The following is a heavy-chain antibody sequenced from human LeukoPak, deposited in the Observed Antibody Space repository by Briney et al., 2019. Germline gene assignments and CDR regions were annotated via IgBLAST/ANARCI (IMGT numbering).Heavy chain of an antibody. CDR3: ARATSGYPGRGFDY. V-gene: IGHV3-9*01. D-gene: IGHD3-22*01. Sequence: GGSLRLSCAASGFIFDDYAMHWVRQVPEKGLEWVSGISWNSGSIGYADSVKGRFTISRDNAKNSLYLQMSSLRAEDTAFYYCARATSGYPGRGFDYWGQGTLVTVSS. CDR2: ISWNSGSI. J-gene: IGHJ4*02. CDR1: GFIFDDYA.